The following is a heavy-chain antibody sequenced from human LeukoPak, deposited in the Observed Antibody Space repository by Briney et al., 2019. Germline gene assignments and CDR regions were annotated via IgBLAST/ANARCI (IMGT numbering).Heavy chain of an antibody. D-gene: IGHD3-10*01. J-gene: IGHJ3*02. CDR2: IKQDGSEK. CDR3: ARPFASGSFYKAFDI. CDR1: GFTLSDFW. V-gene: IGHV3-7*01. Sequence: HPGGTLRLSCAASGFTLSDFWMSWVRQAPGKGLEWVANIKQDGSEKNYVDSVKGRFTISRDNADNSLYLQMNSLKVEDTAAYYCARPFASGSFYKAFDIWGQGTMVTVYS.